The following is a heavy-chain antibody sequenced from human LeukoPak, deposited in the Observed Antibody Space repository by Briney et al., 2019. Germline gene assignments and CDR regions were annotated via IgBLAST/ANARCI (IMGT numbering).Heavy chain of an antibody. Sequence: SETLSLTCAVYGGSFSGYYWSWIRQPSEKGLEWIGEINHSGSTNYNPSLKSRVTISVDTSKNHFSLKLSSVTAADTGVYYCARGSYYPSAFDIWGQGTMVTVSS. CDR1: GGSFSGYY. D-gene: IGHD1-26*01. CDR3: ARGSYYPSAFDI. CDR2: INHSGST. J-gene: IGHJ3*02. V-gene: IGHV4-34*01.